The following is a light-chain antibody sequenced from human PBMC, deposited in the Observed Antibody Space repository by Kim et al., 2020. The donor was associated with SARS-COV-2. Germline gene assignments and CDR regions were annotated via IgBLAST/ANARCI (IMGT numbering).Light chain of an antibody. J-gene: IGKJ4*01. CDR1: QSVSSN. CDR2: GAS. Sequence: EIVMTQSPATLSVSPGERATLSCRASQSVSSNLAWYQQKPGQAPRLLIYGASTRATGIPGRLSGSGSGTEFTLTISSLQSEDFAVYYCQQYSHWPLTFGGGTKLEI. CDR3: QQYSHWPLT. V-gene: IGKV3-15*01.